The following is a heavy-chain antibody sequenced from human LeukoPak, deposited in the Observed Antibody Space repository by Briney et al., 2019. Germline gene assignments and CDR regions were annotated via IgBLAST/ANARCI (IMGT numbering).Heavy chain of an antibody. CDR2: IYHSGST. V-gene: IGHV4-30-2*01. Sequence: SQTLSLTCAVSGGSISSGGYCWSWIRQPPGKGLEWIGYIYHSGSTYYNPSLKSRVTISVDRSKNQFSLKLSSVTAADTAVYYWARGVVVKTWFVPWGEGTLVTVSS. CDR1: GGSISSGGYC. D-gene: IGHD2-21*01. J-gene: IGHJ5*02. CDR3: ARGVVVKTWFVP.